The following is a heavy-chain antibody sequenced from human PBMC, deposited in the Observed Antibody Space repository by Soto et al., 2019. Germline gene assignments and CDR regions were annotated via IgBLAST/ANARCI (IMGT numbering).Heavy chain of an antibody. Sequence: SETLSLTCSVSGAIVTSGENYWSWVRQPPGKGLEWLGYIYDSGVTSYTPALKSRVTLSLDRPNNQVSLKLRSVTAADTAVYFCVRDLAHGYTGNAWGHGTLVTVSS. V-gene: IGHV4-30-4*08. CDR1: GAIVTSGENY. J-gene: IGHJ3*01. CDR3: VRDLAHGYTGNA. D-gene: IGHD5-18*01. CDR2: IYDSGVT.